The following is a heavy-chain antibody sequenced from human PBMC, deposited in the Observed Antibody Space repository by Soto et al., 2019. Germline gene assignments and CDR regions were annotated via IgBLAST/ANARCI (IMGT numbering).Heavy chain of an antibody. V-gene: IGHV3-73*01. Sequence: GGSLRLSCAASGFTFSGSAMHWVRQASGKGLEWVGRIRSKANSYATAYAASVKGRFTISRDDSKNTAYLQMNSLKTEDTAVYYCVWFGEAQVHYYYYYGMDVWGQGTTVTVSS. CDR2: IRSKANSYAT. CDR1: GFTFSGSA. J-gene: IGHJ6*02. D-gene: IGHD3-10*01. CDR3: VWFGEAQVHYYYYYGMDV.